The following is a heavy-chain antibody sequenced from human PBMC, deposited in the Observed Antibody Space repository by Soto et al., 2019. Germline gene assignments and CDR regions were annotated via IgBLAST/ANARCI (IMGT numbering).Heavy chain of an antibody. Sequence: ASVKVSCKASGYTFTNYGFIWVRQAPGQGLEWMGWISGYNGNTNYAERLQGRVTMTTDTSTSTAYMELKSLRYDDTAVYYCAREGQLGYWGQGTPVTVSS. J-gene: IGHJ4*02. CDR3: AREGQLGY. CDR1: GYTFTNYG. D-gene: IGHD6-6*01. V-gene: IGHV1-18*01. CDR2: ISGYNGNT.